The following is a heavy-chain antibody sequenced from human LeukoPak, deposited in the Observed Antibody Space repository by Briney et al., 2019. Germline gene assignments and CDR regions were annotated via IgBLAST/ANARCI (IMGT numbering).Heavy chain of an antibody. D-gene: IGHD3-3*01. Sequence: EASVKVSCKASGYTFTGYYIHWVRQAPGQGLEWMGWIKATSGGTSYAQNLQGRVTMTRDTSINTAYMELSGLRSDDAAVVYCARVHEWEEISGAIPDYFDYWGQGTLVTVSS. V-gene: IGHV1-2*02. J-gene: IGHJ4*02. CDR3: ARVHEWEEISGAIPDYFDY. CDR1: GYTFTGYY. CDR2: IKATSGGT.